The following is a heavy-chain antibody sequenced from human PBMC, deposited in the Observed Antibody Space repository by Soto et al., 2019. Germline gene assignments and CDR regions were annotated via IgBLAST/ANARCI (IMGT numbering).Heavy chain of an antibody. CDR1: GYSFTIYW. CDR2: IYPGDSDT. J-gene: IGHJ6*02. V-gene: IGHV5-51*01. CDR3: ARYSSSYYYGMDV. D-gene: IGHD6-6*01. Sequence: GESLKISCKGSGYSFTIYWIGWVRQMPGKGLEWMGIIYPGDSDTRYSPSFQGQVTISADKSISTAYLQWSSLKASDTAMYYCARYSSSYYYGMDVWGQGTTVTVS.